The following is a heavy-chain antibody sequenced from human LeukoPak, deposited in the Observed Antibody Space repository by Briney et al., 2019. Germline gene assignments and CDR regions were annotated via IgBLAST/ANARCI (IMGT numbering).Heavy chain of an antibody. CDR3: ARDDRNPSDFDY. CDR1: GFTFSSYA. V-gene: IGHV3-23*01. J-gene: IGHJ4*02. CDR2: ISGSGGGT. D-gene: IGHD1-14*01. Sequence: PGGSLRLSCAASGFTFSSYAMNWVRQAPGKGLEWVSAISGSGGGTYYADSVKGRFTMSRDNSKNTLYLQMNTLRAEDTAVYYCARDDRNPSDFDYWGQGTLVTVSS.